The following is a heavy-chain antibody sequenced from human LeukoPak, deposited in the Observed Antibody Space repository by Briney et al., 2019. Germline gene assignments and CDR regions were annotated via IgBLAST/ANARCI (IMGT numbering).Heavy chain of an antibody. CDR2: ISSNNGYI. D-gene: IGHD6-6*01. V-gene: IGHV3-21*01. Sequence: PGGSLRLSCAASGFSFSSYRMNWVRQAPGKGLEWVASISSNNGYIYYADSVKGRFTISRDNGENSLHPQMNSLRAEDAAVYYCARDLGTRKSIAFADWGQGTLVTVSS. CDR3: ARDLGTRKSIAFAD. CDR1: GFSFSSYR. J-gene: IGHJ4*02.